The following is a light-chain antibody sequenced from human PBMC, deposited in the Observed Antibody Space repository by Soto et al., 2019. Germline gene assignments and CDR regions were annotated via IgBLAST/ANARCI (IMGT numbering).Light chain of an antibody. CDR2: DAS. Sequence: VWTQYQATLSLSAGERATLSCRASQSVTTYLAWYQQKPGQAPRLIIYDASNRATGIPARFSGSGSGTDFTLSISSLEPEDFEVYYCQQRSTWPLTFGGGTKVDIK. V-gene: IGKV3-11*01. CDR3: QQRSTWPLT. J-gene: IGKJ4*01. CDR1: QSVTTY.